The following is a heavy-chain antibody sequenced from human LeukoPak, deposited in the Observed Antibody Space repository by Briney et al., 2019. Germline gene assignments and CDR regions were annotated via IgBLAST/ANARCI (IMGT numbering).Heavy chain of an antibody. CDR2: INAGNGNT. CDR1: GYTFTSYA. Sequence: ASVKVSCKASGYTFTSYAMHWVRQAPGQRLEWMGWINAGNGNTKYSQKFQGRVTITRDTSASTAYMELSSLRSEDTAVYYCARAPPDYDYVWGRPVPTYFDYWGQGTLVTVSS. D-gene: IGHD3-16*01. CDR3: ARAPPDYDYVWGRPVPTYFDY. J-gene: IGHJ4*02. V-gene: IGHV1-3*01.